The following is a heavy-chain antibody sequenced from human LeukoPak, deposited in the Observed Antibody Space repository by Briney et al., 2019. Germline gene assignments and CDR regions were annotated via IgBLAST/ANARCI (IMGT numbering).Heavy chain of an antibody. CDR3: ARSMAPSGSLYFQH. J-gene: IGHJ1*01. V-gene: IGHV1-2*02. Sequence: ASVRVSCKASGYXFTGYYMHWVRQAPGQGLEWMGWINSKSGGTNYAQKFQGRVTMTRDTSISAAYMELSRLRSDDTAVYYCARSMAPSGSLYFQHWGQGTLVTVS. D-gene: IGHD6-13*01. CDR1: GYXFTGYY. CDR2: INSKSGGT.